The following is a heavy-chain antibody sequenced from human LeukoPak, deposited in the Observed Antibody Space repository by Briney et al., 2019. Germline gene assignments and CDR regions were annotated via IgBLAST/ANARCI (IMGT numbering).Heavy chain of an antibody. J-gene: IGHJ5*02. V-gene: IGHV4-4*02. Sequence: SETLSLTCAVSGGSISSSNWWSWVRQPPGKGLEWIGEIYHSGSTNYNPSLKSRVTISVDKSKNQFSLKLSSVTAADTAVYYCARRKLRPANWFDPRGQGTLVTVSS. CDR3: ARRKLRPANWFDP. CDR1: GGSISSSNW. CDR2: IYHSGST. D-gene: IGHD3-3*01.